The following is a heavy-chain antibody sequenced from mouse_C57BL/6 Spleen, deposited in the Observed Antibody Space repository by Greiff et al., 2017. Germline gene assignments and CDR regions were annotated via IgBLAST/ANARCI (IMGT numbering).Heavy chain of an antibody. Sequence: VQLVESGGGLVKPGGSLKLSCAASGLTFSSYAMSWVRQTPEKRLEWVATISDGGSYAYSPDNVKGRFTIHREKAKNNLDLERSHRKSEDTAMYYRARGGEDYFDYWGQGTTLTVSS. J-gene: IGHJ2*01. CDR3: ARGGEDYFDY. CDR2: ISDGGSYA. V-gene: IGHV5-4*01. CDR1: GLTFSSYA.